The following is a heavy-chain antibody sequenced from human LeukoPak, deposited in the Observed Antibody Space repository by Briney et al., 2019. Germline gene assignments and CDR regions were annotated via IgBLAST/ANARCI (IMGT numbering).Heavy chain of an antibody. Sequence: PSETLSLTCTVSGGSISSYYWSWIRQPPGKGLEWIGYIYYSGSTNYNPSLKSRVTISVDTSKNQFSLKLSSVTAGDTAVYYCARGVWFGNLWGQGTLVTVSS. D-gene: IGHD3-10*01. J-gene: IGHJ4*02. CDR1: GGSISSYY. CDR2: IYYSGST. V-gene: IGHV4-59*01. CDR3: ARGVWFGNL.